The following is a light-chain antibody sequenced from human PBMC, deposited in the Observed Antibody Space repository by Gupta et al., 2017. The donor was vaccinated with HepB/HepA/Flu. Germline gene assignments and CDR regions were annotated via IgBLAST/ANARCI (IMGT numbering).Light chain of an antibody. Sequence: IQMTQSPATLSASVGDRVTITCRASQSISWLAWYQQKPGKAPNLLIYRASTLENGVASRFSGSGSGTEFTLTSSSLQHEDFATYYCQQYSYFSDFGQGTRLEIK. V-gene: IGKV1-5*03. J-gene: IGKJ5*01. CDR2: RAS. CDR1: QSISW. CDR3: QQYSYFSD.